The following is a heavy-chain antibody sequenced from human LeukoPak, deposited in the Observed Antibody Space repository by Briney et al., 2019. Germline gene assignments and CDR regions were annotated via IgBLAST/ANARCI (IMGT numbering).Heavy chain of an antibody. D-gene: IGHD5-18*01. V-gene: IGHV1-8*01. CDR1: GYIFTNYD. Sequence: ASVKVSCKASGYIFTNYDINWVRQATGQGLEWMGWMNPNSGNTGFAQKFQGRVTLTRNTSKSTAYMELSSLTSEDWAVYYCARARGYSYGYSDYWGQGTLVTVSS. CDR3: ARARGYSYGYSDY. J-gene: IGHJ4*02. CDR2: MNPNSGNT.